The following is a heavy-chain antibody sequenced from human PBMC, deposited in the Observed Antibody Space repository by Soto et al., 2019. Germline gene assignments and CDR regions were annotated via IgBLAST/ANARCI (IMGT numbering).Heavy chain of an antibody. J-gene: IGHJ5*02. CDR2: INPYSADT. V-gene: IGHV1-2*06. Sequence: QVQLVQSGAAVMKPGASVKVSCRASGYTFTAYYMHWVRQTPGQGLEWMGQINPYSADTKYAKHFQGRVTMTRDTSISTASMALSRLRSDDTAVYYCATLDWSEVGHLSATGGSDPWGQGTLVTVSS. CDR1: GYTFTAYY. CDR3: ATLDWSEVGHLSATGGSDP. D-gene: IGHD6-13*01.